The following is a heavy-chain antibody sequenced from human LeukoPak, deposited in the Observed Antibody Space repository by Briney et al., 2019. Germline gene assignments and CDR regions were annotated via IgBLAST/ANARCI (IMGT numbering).Heavy chain of an antibody. CDR3: ARDGGGAAG. V-gene: IGHV4-38-2*02. J-gene: IGHJ4*02. CDR1: GYSISSGYY. CDR2: IYHSGST. Sequence: PSETLSLTCTVSGYSISSGYYWGWIRQPPGKGLEWIGSIYHSGSTYYNPSLKSRVTISVDTYKNQFSLKLSSVTAADTAVYYCARDGGGAAGWGQGTLVTVSS. D-gene: IGHD4-23*01.